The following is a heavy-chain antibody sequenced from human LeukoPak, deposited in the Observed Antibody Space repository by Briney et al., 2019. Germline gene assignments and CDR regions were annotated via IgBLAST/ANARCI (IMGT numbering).Heavy chain of an antibody. Sequence: GGSLRLSCTASGFTFSNYAISWVRQAPGKGLEWVSAISGSGGSTYYVDSVEGRFTISRDNSKNTLYLQMNSLRAEDTAVYYCAKDRSSSGSYFDYWGQGTLVTVSS. J-gene: IGHJ4*02. D-gene: IGHD3-10*01. V-gene: IGHV3-23*01. CDR2: ISGSGGST. CDR1: GFTFSNYA. CDR3: AKDRSSSGSYFDY.